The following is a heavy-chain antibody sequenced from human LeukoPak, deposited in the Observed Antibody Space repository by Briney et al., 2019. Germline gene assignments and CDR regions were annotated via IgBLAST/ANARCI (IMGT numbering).Heavy chain of an antibody. J-gene: IGHJ4*02. CDR2: ISYDGSTI. V-gene: IGHV3-30-3*01. CDR1: EFTFSNYA. Sequence: PGRSLRLSCAASEFTFSNYALHWVRQAPGKGLQWVAVISYDGSTIHYADSVKGRFIISRDTSKNTLYLQMNSLRAEDTAVYYCARSGGLQKFDYWGQGTLVTVSS. CDR3: ARSGGLQKFDY. D-gene: IGHD4-11*01.